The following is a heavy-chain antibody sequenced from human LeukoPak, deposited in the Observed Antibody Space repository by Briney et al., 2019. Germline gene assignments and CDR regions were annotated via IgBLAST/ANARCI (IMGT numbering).Heavy chain of an antibody. Sequence: ASVKVSCKASGYTFTGYYMHWVRQAPGQGLEWMGWINPNSGGTNYAQKFQGRVTMTRDTSISTAYMELSRLRSDDTAVYYCARDGSGVLRLGDHNYMDVWGKGTTVTVSS. V-gene: IGHV1-2*02. CDR2: INPNSGGT. D-gene: IGHD3-16*01. J-gene: IGHJ6*03. CDR3: ARDGSGVLRLGDHNYMDV. CDR1: GYTFTGYY.